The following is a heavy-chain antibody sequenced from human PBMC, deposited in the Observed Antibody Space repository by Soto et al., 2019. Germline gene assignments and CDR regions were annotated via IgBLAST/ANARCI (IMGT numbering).Heavy chain of an antibody. J-gene: IGHJ6*02. D-gene: IGHD6-25*01. Sequence: GGSLRLSCAASGFTFSSYWMHWVRQAPGKGLVWVSRINSDGSSTSYADSVKGRFTISRDNAKNTLYRQMNSLRAEDTAVYYCARDGPARYYYYYGMDVWGQGTTVTVSS. CDR2: INSDGSST. CDR3: ARDGPARYYYYYGMDV. CDR1: GFTFSSYW. V-gene: IGHV3-74*01.